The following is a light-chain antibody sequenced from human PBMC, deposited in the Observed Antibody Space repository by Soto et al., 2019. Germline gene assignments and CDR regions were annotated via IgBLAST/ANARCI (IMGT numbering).Light chain of an antibody. CDR1: QSISSW. Sequence: DIQMTQSPSTLSASVGDRVTITCRASQSISSWLAWYQQKPGKAPKLLIHDASNLESGVPSRFSGSGSGTEFTLTISSLQPDDFATYYCQQYNRYWSFGQGTKVEIK. CDR2: DAS. V-gene: IGKV1-5*01. CDR3: QQYNRYWS. J-gene: IGKJ1*01.